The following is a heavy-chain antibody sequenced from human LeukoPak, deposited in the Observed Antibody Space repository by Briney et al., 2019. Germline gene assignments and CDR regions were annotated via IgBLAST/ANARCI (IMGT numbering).Heavy chain of an antibody. V-gene: IGHV4-59*08. CDR3: ARQGYDILTGYIDAFDI. D-gene: IGHD3-9*01. CDR2: ISYSGST. CDR1: GGTISSYY. J-gene: IGHJ3*02. Sequence: SETLSLTCTVSGGTISSYYWNWIRQPPGKGLEWIGYISYSGSTNYNPSLKSRVTISIDTSKNQFSLKLRSVTAADTAIYYCARQGYDILTGYIDAFDIWGQGTMVTVSS.